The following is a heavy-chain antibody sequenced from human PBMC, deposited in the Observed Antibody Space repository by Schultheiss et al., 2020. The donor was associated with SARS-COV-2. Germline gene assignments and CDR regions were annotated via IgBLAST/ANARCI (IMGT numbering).Heavy chain of an antibody. V-gene: IGHV4-34*01. CDR1: DGSFSGYY. D-gene: IGHD3-22*01. CDR2: INHSGST. CDR3: ARDRYYYDSSGYYGDAFDI. J-gene: IGHJ3*02. Sequence: SETLSLTCAVYDGSFSGYYWSWIRQPPGKGLEWIGEINHSGSTNYNPSLKSRVTISVDTSKNQFSLKLSSVTAADTAVYYCARDRYYYDSSGYYGDAFDIWGQGTMVTVSS.